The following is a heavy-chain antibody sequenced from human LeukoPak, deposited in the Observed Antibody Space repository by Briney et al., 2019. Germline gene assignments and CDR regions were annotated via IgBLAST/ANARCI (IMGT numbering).Heavy chain of an antibody. D-gene: IGHD6-19*01. CDR3: AREIIAVAGDYFDY. Sequence: ASVTVSCKASGYTFTSYGISWVRQAPGQGLEWMGWISAYNGNTNYAQNLQGRVTMTTDTSTSTAYMELRSLRSDDTAVYYCAREIIAVAGDYFDYWGQGTLVTVSS. CDR1: GYTFTSYG. V-gene: IGHV1-18*01. J-gene: IGHJ4*02. CDR2: ISAYNGNT.